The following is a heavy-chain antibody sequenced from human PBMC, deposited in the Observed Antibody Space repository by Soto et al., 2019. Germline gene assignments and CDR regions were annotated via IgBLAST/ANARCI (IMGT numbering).Heavy chain of an antibody. CDR2: VYHSGTT. D-gene: IGHD4-17*01. Sequence: SETLALSCTVSGGSIRSYSLSWIRQRPGKGLEWIGYVYHSGTTKYNPSLKSRVTISVDTSKSQSSLKLTWVTAADTAVYYCARAPDYYGGNSPTFDIWGQGTMVTVSS. J-gene: IGHJ3*02. CDR3: ARAPDYYGGNSPTFDI. V-gene: IGHV4-59*01. CDR1: GGSIRSYS.